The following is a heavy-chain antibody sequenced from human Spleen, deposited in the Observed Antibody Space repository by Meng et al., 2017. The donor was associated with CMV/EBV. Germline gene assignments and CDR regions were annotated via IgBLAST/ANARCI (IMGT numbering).Heavy chain of an antibody. CDR3: ARRKTSRTVIAARLPLGNWFGP. J-gene: IGHJ5*02. D-gene: IGHD6-6*01. Sequence: SETLSLTCTVSDGSIRSTTSYWGWIRRPPGKGLEWIGSVYHSGSSYYSPALKSRVTISVDTSKNQFSLKLSSVTAADTAVYYCARRKTSRTVIAARLPLGNWFGPWGQGTLVTVSS. CDR2: VYHSGSS. CDR1: DGSIRSTTSY. V-gene: IGHV4-39*07.